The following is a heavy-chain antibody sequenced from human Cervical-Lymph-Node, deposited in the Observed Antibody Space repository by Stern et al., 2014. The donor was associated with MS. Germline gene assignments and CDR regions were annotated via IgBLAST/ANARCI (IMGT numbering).Heavy chain of an antibody. Sequence: VHLVESGAEVKKPGSSVKVSCKASGGTFNNYAFSWVRQAPGQGLEWMGGIIPMFAMTDYAQKFQGRLTITADRSTSTAYMELNSLRSEDTAVYYCATHSVIGTSYYYGMDVWGQGTTVTVSS. V-gene: IGHV1-69*17. CDR1: GGTFNNYA. J-gene: IGHJ6*02. D-gene: IGHD1-26*01. CDR3: ATHSVIGTSYYYGMDV. CDR2: IIPMFAMT.